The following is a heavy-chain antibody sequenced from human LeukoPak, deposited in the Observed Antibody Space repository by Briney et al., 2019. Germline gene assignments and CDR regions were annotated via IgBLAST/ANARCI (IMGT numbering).Heavy chain of an antibody. CDR3: ATIKKGLAVAGPFDY. J-gene: IGHJ4*02. D-gene: IGHD6-19*01. V-gene: IGHV3-7*01. CDR2: INQNGSEI. CDR1: GFSFSSNW. Sequence: GGSLRLSCAASGFSFSSNWMSWVRQAPGKGLEWVANINQNGSEIYYMNSVKGRFTISRDNAKNSLYLQMNSLRAEDTAVYYCATIKKGLAVAGPFDYWGQGTLVTVSS.